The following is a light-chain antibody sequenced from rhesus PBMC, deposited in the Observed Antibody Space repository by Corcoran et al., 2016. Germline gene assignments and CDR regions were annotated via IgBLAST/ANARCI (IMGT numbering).Light chain of an antibody. J-gene: IGKJ3*01. V-gene: IGKV1-74*01. CDR1: GNVHNY. CDR3: QQGYGTPFT. CDR2: KTS. Sequence: DIQMTQSPSSLSASVGDRVTITCRASGNVHNYLNWYQQIPGKDPKPWIYKTSTWQSGVPSRFSGSGSGTDYTFTISSLQAEDVATYDCQQGYGTPFTFGPGTKLDIK.